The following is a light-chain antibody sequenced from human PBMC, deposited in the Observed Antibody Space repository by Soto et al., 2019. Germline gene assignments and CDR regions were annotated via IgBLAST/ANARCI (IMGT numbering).Light chain of an antibody. Sequence: QSALTQPASVSGSPGQSITISCTGTSSDVGGYNYVSWYQHHPGKAPKLMIYDVSNRPSGVSNRFSGSKSGNTASLIISGLQPEDEADYYCSSYRTSNTRQIVCVTGTKLTVL. V-gene: IGLV2-14*03. CDR2: DVS. CDR3: SSYRTSNTRQIV. CDR1: SSDVGGYNY. J-gene: IGLJ1*01.